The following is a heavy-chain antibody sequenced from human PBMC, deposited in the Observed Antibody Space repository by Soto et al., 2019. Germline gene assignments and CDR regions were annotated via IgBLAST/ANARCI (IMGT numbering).Heavy chain of an antibody. J-gene: IGHJ4*02. CDR3: ARESEDLTSNFDY. V-gene: IGHV3-21*06. CDR1: GFTFTRYS. Sequence: SGGSLRLSCAASGFTFTRYSMNWVRQAPGKGLEWVSSISSTTHYIYYADSMRGRFTISRDNAKNAVYLEMNGLRAEDTAVYYCARESEDLTSNFDYWGQGTLVTVSS. CDR2: ISSTTHYI.